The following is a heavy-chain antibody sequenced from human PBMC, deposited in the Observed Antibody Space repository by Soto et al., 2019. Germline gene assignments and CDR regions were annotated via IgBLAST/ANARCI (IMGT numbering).Heavy chain of an antibody. V-gene: IGHV4-31*03. CDR1: GGSTGGGGTT. J-gene: IGHJ6*02. Sequence: TRSLTCTVSGGSTGGGGTTWGWVPQNQRRGLEWIGNIYYSGNTYYNPSLKSRLTISVDTSKNQFSLNLSSVTAADTAVYYCARDRLMATAGTARHYFGLDVWGQGTTVTVSS. CDR3: ARDRLMATAGTARHYFGLDV. CDR2: IYYSGNT. D-gene: IGHD5-18*01.